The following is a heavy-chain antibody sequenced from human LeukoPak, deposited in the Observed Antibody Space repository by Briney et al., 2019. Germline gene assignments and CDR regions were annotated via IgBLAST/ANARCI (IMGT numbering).Heavy chain of an antibody. CDR1: GFTFSSYA. CDR2: ISGSGGST. J-gene: IGHJ3*02. Sequence: PWGSLRLSCAASGFTFSSYAMTWVRQAPGKGLEWVSGISGSGGSTYYADSVKGRFTISRDNSKNMVYLQMNSLRAEDTAVYCCVKVEDSSSWYRAFDIWGQTTMVSVSS. CDR3: VKVEDSSSWYRAFDI. D-gene: IGHD6-13*01. V-gene: IGHV3-23*01.